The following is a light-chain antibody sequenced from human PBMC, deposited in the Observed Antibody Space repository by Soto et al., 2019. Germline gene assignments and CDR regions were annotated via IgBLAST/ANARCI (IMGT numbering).Light chain of an antibody. CDR2: GAF. CDR1: QSVSTSF. V-gene: IGKV3-20*01. Sequence: EIVLTQSPGTLSLSPGERATLSCRARQSVSTSFLAWYQQKPGQAPRLLSYGAFSRATGIPDRFSGSGSGTDFTLTISRLEPEDFAVYYCQQYGNSIPITFGQGTRLEIK. CDR3: QQYGNSIPIT. J-gene: IGKJ5*01.